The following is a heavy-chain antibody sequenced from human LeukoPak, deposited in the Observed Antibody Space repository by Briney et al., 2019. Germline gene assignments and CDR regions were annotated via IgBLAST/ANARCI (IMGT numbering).Heavy chain of an antibody. Sequence: PGGSLRLSCAASGFTFSSYSMNWVRQAPGKGLEWVSSISSSSSYIYYADSVKGRFTISRDNAKNSLYLQMNSLRAEDTAVYYCARALQAVAGTIDYWGQGTLVTVSS. V-gene: IGHV3-21*01. CDR1: GFTFSSYS. J-gene: IGHJ4*02. CDR2: ISSSSSYI. CDR3: ARALQAVAGTIDY. D-gene: IGHD6-19*01.